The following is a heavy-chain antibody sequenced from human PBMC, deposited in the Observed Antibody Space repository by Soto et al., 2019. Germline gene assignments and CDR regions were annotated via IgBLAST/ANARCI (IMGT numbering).Heavy chain of an antibody. CDR3: ARRARPDFYYMDV. CDR2: ISSNGVGT. CDR1: GFTLSGYA. V-gene: IGHV3-64*01. J-gene: IGHJ6*03. Sequence: EVQLAESGGGLAQPGGSLRLSCAASGFTLSGYAMDWVRQAPGKGLEYVSGISSNGVGTYYANPVQGRFTIYRDNSKNTVYLQMGSLRPEDMAVYYCARRARPDFYYMDVWGKGTTVTVSS. D-gene: IGHD6-6*01.